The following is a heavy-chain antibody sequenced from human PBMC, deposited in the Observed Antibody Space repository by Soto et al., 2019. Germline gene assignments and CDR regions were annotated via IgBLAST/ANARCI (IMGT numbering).Heavy chain of an antibody. CDR2: ISGSGGST. CDR3: AKVPVNNYYYYGMDV. J-gene: IGHJ6*02. CDR1: GFTFSSYA. Sequence: GGSLRLSCAASGFTFSSYAMSWVRQAPGKGLEWVSAISGSGGSTYYADSVKGRFTISRDNSKNMLYLQMNSLRAEDTAVYYCAKVPVNNYYYYGMDVWGQGTTVTVSS. V-gene: IGHV3-23*01. D-gene: IGHD4-17*01.